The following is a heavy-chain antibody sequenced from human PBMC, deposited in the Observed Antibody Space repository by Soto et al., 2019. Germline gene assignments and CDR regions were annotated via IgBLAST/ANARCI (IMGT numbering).Heavy chain of an antibody. CDR1: GFSLSSYW. J-gene: IGHJ4*02. D-gene: IGHD1-26*01. CDR3: TRVIVGAAGLFDY. CDR2: ISSDGRII. Sequence: EVQLVESGGGLVQPGDSLRLSCVVSGFSLSSYWMHWVRQVPGKGLVWVSRISSDGRIINYADTVRGRFTISRDNAKNTLHLQMNSLRGEDTAMYYCTRVIVGAAGLFDYWGQGTLVTVSS. V-gene: IGHV3-74*01.